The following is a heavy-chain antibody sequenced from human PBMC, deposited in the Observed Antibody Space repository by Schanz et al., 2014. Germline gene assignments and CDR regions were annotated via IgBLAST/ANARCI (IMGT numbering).Heavy chain of an antibody. Sequence: QAQLMESGGGVVQPGTSLILSCSVSGFSLNTYGIHWFRQPAGKGLEWVAVIWSDGSTKYYGDSVKGRFTISRDNSKNTLYLHMNTLRSEDTAVYYCAKDSTHIDIVLVPTAIDYWGQGTLVTVSS. CDR1: GFSLNTYG. CDR2: IWSDGSTK. V-gene: IGHV3-33*06. J-gene: IGHJ4*02. CDR3: AKDSTHIDIVLVPTAIDY. D-gene: IGHD2-2*01.